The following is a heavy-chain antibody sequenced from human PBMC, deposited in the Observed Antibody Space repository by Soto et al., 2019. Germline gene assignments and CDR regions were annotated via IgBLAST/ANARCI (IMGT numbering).Heavy chain of an antibody. D-gene: IGHD3-16*01. CDR2: ISYDGYNS. Sequence: GRSLRLSCVASGFTFSDYAVHWVRLAPSKGLEWVAMISYDGYNSYSAGSVKGRFTISRDNSKNTLFLQMDSLRPDDTAIYYCARDGGFSYGFDYYFDYWGHGTLVTASS. CDR3: ARDGGFSYGFDYYFDY. J-gene: IGHJ4*01. CDR1: GFTFSDYA. V-gene: IGHV3-30-3*01.